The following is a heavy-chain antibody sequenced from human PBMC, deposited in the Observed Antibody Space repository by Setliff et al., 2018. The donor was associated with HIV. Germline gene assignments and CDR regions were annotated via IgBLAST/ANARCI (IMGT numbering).Heavy chain of an antibody. CDR1: GGSISGYF. V-gene: IGHV4-4*07. J-gene: IGHJ4*02. CDR2: TFTSGIT. CDR3: AREPKGGDDRALDY. Sequence: PSETLSLTCNVSGGSISGYFWSWIRQPAGKGLEWIGRTFTSGITNYSPSLKSRVTMSVDTSKNQFSLNLTSVTAADTAVYYCAREPKGGDDRALDYWGQGTLVTVSS. D-gene: IGHD3-16*01.